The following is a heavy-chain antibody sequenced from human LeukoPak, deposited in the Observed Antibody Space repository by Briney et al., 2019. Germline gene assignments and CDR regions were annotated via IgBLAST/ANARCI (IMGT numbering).Heavy chain of an antibody. Sequence: GGSLRLSCAASGFTFSSYSMNWVRQAPGKGLEWVSSISSSSSYIYYADSVKGRFTISRDNSKNTLYLQMNSLRAEDTAVYYCAKSGSYLPGYFYYGMDVWGQGTTVTISS. CDR2: ISSSSSYI. D-gene: IGHD1-26*01. J-gene: IGHJ6*02. V-gene: IGHV3-21*01. CDR1: GFTFSSYS. CDR3: AKSGSYLPGYFYYGMDV.